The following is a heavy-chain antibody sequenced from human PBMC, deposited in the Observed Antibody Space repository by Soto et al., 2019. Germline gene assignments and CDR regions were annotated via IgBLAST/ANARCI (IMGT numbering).Heavy chain of an antibody. CDR2: IWYDGSNK. CDR3: ARDGTTVTYYFDY. J-gene: IGHJ4*02. D-gene: IGHD4-4*01. V-gene: IGHV3-33*01. CDR1: GFTFSSYG. Sequence: GGSLRLSCAASGFTFSSYGMHWVRQAPGKGLEWVAVIWYDGSNKYYADSVKGRFTISRDNSKNTLYLQMNSLRAEDTAVYYCARDGTTVTYYFDYWGQGTLVTVSS.